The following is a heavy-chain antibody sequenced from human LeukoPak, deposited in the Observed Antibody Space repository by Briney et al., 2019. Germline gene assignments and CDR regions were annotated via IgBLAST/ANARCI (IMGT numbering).Heavy chain of an antibody. V-gene: IGHV1-2*02. CDR3: ARDREGHSSGWDLIDY. J-gene: IGHJ4*02. CDR1: GYTFTGYY. Sequence: ASVKVSCKASGYTFTGYYMHWVRQAPGQGLEWMGWINPNSGGTNYAQKFQGRVTMTRDTSISTAYMELSRLRSDDTAVYYCARDREGHSSGWDLIDYWGQGTLVTVSS. D-gene: IGHD6-19*01. CDR2: INPNSGGT.